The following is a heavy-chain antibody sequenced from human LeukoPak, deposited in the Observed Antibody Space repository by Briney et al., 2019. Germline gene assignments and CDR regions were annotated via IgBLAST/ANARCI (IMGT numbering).Heavy chain of an antibody. D-gene: IGHD5-18*01. CDR3: ARILTYSYGLDY. J-gene: IGHJ4*02. CDR1: GFSFSSSW. V-gene: IGHV3-7*01. CDR2: IKEDESEI. Sequence: PGGSLRLSCAASGFSFSSSWMTWVRQAPGKGLEWVANIKEDESEIYYVDSVKGRSTASRDNAKNSLYLQMNSLRAEDTAVYYCARILTYSYGLDYWGQGILVTVSS.